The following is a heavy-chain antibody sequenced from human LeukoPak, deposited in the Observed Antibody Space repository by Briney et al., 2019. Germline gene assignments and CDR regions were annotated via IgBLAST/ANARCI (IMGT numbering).Heavy chain of an antibody. D-gene: IGHD4-17*01. CDR1: GASIRISNYY. V-gene: IGHV4-39*01. CDR2: VYYTGTT. J-gene: IGHJ4*02. Sequence: PSETLSLTCTVSGASIRISNYYWGWIRQPSGKGLEWIASVYYTGTTYYNPSLKSRVTIFVETSKNQVSLRLSSVTAADTAVYYCARRGGYGDYMDYWGQGILVTVSS. CDR3: ARRGGYGDYMDY.